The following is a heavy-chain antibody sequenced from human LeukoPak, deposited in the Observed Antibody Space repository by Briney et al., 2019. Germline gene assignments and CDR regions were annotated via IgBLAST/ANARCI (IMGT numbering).Heavy chain of an antibody. Sequence: GGSLRLSCAASGFTFSSYAMSWVRQAPGKGLEWVSAISGSGGSTYYADSVKGRFTISRDNSKNTLYLQMNSLRAEDTAVYYCAKGITMVRGVTPYYFDYWGQGTLVTVSS. CDR3: AKGITMVRGVTPYYFDY. CDR2: ISGSGGST. V-gene: IGHV3-23*01. CDR1: GFTFSSYA. D-gene: IGHD3-10*01. J-gene: IGHJ4*02.